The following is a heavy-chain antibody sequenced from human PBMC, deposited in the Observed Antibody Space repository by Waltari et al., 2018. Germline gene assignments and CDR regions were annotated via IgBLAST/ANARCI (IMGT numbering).Heavy chain of an antibody. CDR2: IYSGGNT. CDR3: AKQSPSYTRGWYPLES. D-gene: IGHD6-19*01. V-gene: IGHV3-53*01. CDR1: GFTVRTNF. J-gene: IGHJ4*02. Sequence: EVQLVESGGNLIQPGGSLRLSCAASGFTVRTNFIRWVRQAPGNGLEWVSIIYSGGNTYYAGSVKGRFTISRDNYKNMVYLEMNSLRAEDTAVYYCAKQSPSYTRGWYPLESWGPGTLVTVSP.